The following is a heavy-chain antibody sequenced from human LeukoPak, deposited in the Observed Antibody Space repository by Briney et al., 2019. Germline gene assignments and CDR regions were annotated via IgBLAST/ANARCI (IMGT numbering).Heavy chain of an antibody. Sequence: GESLKISCKGSGYSFTSYWIGWVRQMPGKGLEWLGIIYPGDSDTRYSPSFQGQVTISTVNSIYTAYLQWSSLKASDTAMYYCARGGPGSSYTLSNFDYWGPGTLVTVSS. J-gene: IGHJ4*02. D-gene: IGHD3-10*01. CDR1: GYSFTSYW. CDR2: IYPGDSDT. CDR3: ARGGPGSSYTLSNFDY. V-gene: IGHV5-51*01.